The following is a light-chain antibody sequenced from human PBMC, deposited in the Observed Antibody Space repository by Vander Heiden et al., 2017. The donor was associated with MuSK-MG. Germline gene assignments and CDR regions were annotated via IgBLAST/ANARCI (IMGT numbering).Light chain of an antibody. CDR1: KLGDKY. J-gene: IGLJ2*01. CDR2: QDS. V-gene: IGLV3-1*01. Sequence: YDLPQPPSVSVSPGQTASITCSGDKLGDKYACWYQQKPGQSPVLVIYQDSKRPSGIPERFSGSNSGNTATLTISGTQAMDEADYYCQAWDSSTAVFGGGTKLTVL. CDR3: QAWDSSTAV.